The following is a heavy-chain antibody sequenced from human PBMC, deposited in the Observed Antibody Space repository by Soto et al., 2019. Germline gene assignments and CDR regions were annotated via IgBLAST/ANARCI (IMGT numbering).Heavy chain of an antibody. V-gene: IGHV4-61*01. CDR1: GGSVSSGSCY. J-gene: IGHJ4*02. CDR2: IYYSGST. D-gene: IGHD3-22*01. CDR3: ARTGRRRYYYDSSGYYSDY. Sequence: SETLSLTCTVSGGSVSSGSCYWSWLRQPPGKGLEWIGYIYYSGSTNYNPSLKSRVTISVDTSKNQFSLKLSSVTAADTAVYYCARTGRRRYYYDSSGYYSDYWGQGTLVTVSS.